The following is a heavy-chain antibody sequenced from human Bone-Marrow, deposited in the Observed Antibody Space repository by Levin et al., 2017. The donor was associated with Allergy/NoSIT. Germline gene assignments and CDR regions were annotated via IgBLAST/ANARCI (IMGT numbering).Heavy chain of an antibody. CDR3: ARGVGGYSYGPDY. Sequence: GESLKISCAASGFTFSSYWMHWVRQAPGKGLVWVSRINSDGSSTSYADSVKGRFTISRDNAKNTLYLQMNSLRAEDTAVYYCARGVGGYSYGPDYWGQGTLVTVSS. V-gene: IGHV3-74*01. CDR1: GFTFSSYW. CDR2: INSDGSST. D-gene: IGHD5-18*01. J-gene: IGHJ4*02.